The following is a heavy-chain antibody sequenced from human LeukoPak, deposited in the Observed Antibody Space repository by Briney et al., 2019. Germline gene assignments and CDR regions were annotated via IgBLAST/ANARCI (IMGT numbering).Heavy chain of an antibody. D-gene: IGHD7-27*01. CDR1: GYTFTGYY. V-gene: IGHV1-2*06. J-gene: IGHJ4*02. Sequence: ASVKVSCKASGYTFTGYYMHWVRQAPGQGLEWMGRINPNSCGTNYAQKFQGRVTMTRDTSISTAYMELSRLRSDDTAVYYCARTLTPGDLDFDYWGQGTLVTVSS. CDR3: ARTLTPGDLDFDY. CDR2: INPNSCGT.